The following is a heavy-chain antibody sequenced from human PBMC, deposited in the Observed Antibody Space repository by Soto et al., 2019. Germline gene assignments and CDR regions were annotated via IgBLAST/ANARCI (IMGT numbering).Heavy chain of an antibody. D-gene: IGHD4-17*01. CDR3: ATGHDSGDLLFDH. CDR1: GFTFSSYG. Sequence: GGSLRLSCAASGFTFSSYGMHWVRQAPGKGLEWVAVIWYDGGNKYYADSVKGRFTISRDNSKNTVYLQMYSMRGDDTAVDYCATGHDSGDLLFDHWGHGTLVTVSS. CDR2: IWYDGGNK. J-gene: IGHJ4*01. V-gene: IGHV3-33*01.